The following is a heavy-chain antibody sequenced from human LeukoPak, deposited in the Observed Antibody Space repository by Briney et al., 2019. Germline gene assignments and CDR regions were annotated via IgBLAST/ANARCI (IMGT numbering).Heavy chain of an antibody. V-gene: IGHV3-7*01. CDR3: ARVHHSSSWGTDDC. J-gene: IGHJ4*02. CDR2: IKEDGSEK. D-gene: IGHD6-13*01. Sequence: PGGSLRLSCAASGFIFSTYWMSWVRQAPGKGLEWVANIKEDGSEKYYVDSVRGRFTISRDNAKNSLYLHMNSLRAEDTAVYYCARVHHSSSWGTDDCWGQGTLVTVSS. CDR1: GFIFSTYW.